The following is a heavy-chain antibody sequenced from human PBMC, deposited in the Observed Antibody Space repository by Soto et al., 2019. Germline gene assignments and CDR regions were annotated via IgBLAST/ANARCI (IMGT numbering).Heavy chain of an antibody. J-gene: IGHJ4*02. Sequence: SVKVSCKASGGTFSSYAISWVRQAPGQGLEWMGGIIPIFGTANYAQKFQGRVTITADKSTSTAYMELSSLRSEDTAVYYCARDGFGGGNYKNFDYCGQGTIVTV. CDR2: IIPIFGTA. CDR3: ARDGFGGGNYKNFDY. D-gene: IGHD4-4*01. V-gene: IGHV1-69*06. CDR1: GGTFSSYA.